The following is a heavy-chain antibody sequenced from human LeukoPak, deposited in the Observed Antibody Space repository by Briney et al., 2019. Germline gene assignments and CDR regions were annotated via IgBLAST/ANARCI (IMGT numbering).Heavy chain of an antibody. CDR3: ARHAIPPAPKETYSSSLSAPGAFDI. CDR2: ISYDGSNK. V-gene: IGHV3-30*03. D-gene: IGHD6-13*01. CDR1: GFTFSSYG. J-gene: IGHJ3*02. Sequence: GGSLRLSCAASGFTFSSYGMHWVRQAPGKGLEWVAVISYDGSNKYYADSVKGRFTISRDNSKNTLYLQMNSLRAEDTAVYYCARHAIPPAPKETYSSSLSAPGAFDIWGQGTMVTVSS.